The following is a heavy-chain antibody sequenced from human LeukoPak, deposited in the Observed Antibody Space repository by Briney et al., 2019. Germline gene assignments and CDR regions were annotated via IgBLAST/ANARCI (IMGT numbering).Heavy chain of an antibody. V-gene: IGHV4-34*01. J-gene: IGHJ5*02. Sequence: SETLSLTCAVYGGSFSGYYWSWIRQPPGERLEWIGEINHSGSTNYNPSLKSRVTISVDTSKNQFSLKLSSVTAADTAVYYCARGGMVRGVIRVNWFDPWGQGTLVTVSS. CDR2: INHSGST. CDR1: GGSFSGYY. CDR3: ARGGMVRGVIRVNWFDP. D-gene: IGHD3-10*01.